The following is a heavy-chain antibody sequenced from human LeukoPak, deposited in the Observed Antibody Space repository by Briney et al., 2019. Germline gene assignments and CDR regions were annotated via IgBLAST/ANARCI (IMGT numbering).Heavy chain of an antibody. Sequence: SETLSLTCTVSGGSISSYYWSWIRQPPGKGLEWIGEINHSGSTNYNPSLKSRVTISVDTSKNQFSLKLSSVTAADTAVYYCASGLTGYDYWGQGTLVTVSS. CDR3: ASGLTGYDY. D-gene: IGHD3-9*01. CDR1: GGSISSYY. CDR2: INHSGST. V-gene: IGHV4-34*01. J-gene: IGHJ4*02.